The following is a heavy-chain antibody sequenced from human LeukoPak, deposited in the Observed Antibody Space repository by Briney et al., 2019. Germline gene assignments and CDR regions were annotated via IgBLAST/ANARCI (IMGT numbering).Heavy chain of an antibody. V-gene: IGHV1-2*02. CDR2: INPNSGGT. J-gene: IGHJ4*02. Sequence: GASVKVSCKASGYTFTGYYMHWVRQAPGQGLEWMGWINPNSGGTNYAQKFQGRVTMTRDTSISTAYMELSSLRSEDTAVYYCARQPDLITMIVESYYFDYWGQGTLVTVSS. D-gene: IGHD3-22*01. CDR3: ARQPDLITMIVESYYFDY. CDR1: GYTFTGYY.